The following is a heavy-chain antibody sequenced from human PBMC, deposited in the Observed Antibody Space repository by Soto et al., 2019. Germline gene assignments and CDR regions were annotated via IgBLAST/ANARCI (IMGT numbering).Heavy chain of an antibody. CDR2: ISSSGSTI. CDR1: GFTFSSYE. J-gene: IGHJ6*02. V-gene: IGHV3-48*03. CDR3: ASVIYYYYGMDV. Sequence: GGSLRLSCAASGFTFSSYEMNWVRQAPGKGLEWVSYISSSGSTIYYADSVKGRFTISRDNAKNSLYLQMNSLRAEDTAVYYCASVIYYYYGMDVWGQGTTVTGSS.